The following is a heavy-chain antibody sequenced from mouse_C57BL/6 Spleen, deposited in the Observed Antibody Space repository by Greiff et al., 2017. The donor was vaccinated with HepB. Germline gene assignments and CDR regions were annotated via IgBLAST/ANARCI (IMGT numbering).Heavy chain of an antibody. Sequence: VQLVESGAELVRPGASVTLSCKASGYTFTDYEMHWVKQTPVHGLEWIGAIDPETGGTAYNQKFKGKAILTADKSSSTAYMELRSLTSEDSAVYYCTRETNPSYWGQGTTLTVSS. V-gene: IGHV1-15*01. J-gene: IGHJ2*01. CDR3: TRETNPSY. CDR2: IDPETGGT. CDR1: GYTFTDYE. D-gene: IGHD1-3*01.